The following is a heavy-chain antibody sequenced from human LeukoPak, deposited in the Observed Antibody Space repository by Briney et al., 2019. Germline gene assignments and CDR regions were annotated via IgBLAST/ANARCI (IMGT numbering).Heavy chain of an antibody. Sequence: PSETLSLTCTVSGGSISSYYWSWRRQPAGGGREGSGRIYTSGSTNYNPSLKSRVTMSVDTSKNQFSLKLSSVTAADTAVYYCASETLYYYIDVWGKGTTVTVSS. J-gene: IGHJ6*03. CDR3: ASETLYYYIDV. CDR2: IYTSGST. CDR1: GGSISSYY. V-gene: IGHV4-4*07.